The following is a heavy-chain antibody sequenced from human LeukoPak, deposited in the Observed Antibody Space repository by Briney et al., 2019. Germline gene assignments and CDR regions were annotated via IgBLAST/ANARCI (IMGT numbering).Heavy chain of an antibody. CDR1: GGSISDYC. V-gene: IGHV4-59*08. J-gene: IGHJ4*02. D-gene: IGHD6-19*01. CDR2: MDYSGST. CDR3: ARRKRSSGGPFDY. Sequence: SETLSLTCTVSGGSISDYCLTWIRQSPGKGLEWIGYMDYSGSTAYNPSLKSRVTISIDTSKKQFSLELSSVTAADTAIYFCARRKRSSGGPFDYWGQGTLVTVSS.